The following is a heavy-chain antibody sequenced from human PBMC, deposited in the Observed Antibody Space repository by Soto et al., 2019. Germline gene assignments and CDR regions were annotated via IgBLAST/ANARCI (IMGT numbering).Heavy chain of an antibody. CDR1: GYSFISHY. D-gene: IGHD4-17*01. CDR3: ARGARDGDYDLSGI. J-gene: IGHJ3*02. Sequence: QVQLVQSGGEVKKPGASVKVSCKASGYSFISHYINWVRQAPGQGLEWMGWINAYTGNTNYAQRVQGRVTMSTDTPTGTSYMELRSLRSDDTAVYYCARGARDGDYDLSGIWGQGTLVTVSS. V-gene: IGHV1-18*01. CDR2: INAYTGNT.